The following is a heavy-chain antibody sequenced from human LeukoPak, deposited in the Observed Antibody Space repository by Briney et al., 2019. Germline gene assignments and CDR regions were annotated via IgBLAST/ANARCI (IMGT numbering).Heavy chain of an antibody. CDR2: ISDSSVNI. J-gene: IGHJ3*02. Sequence: PGGSLRLSCAGSGFTFSSYAMSWVRQAPGKGLDWVSAISDSSVNIYYADSVKGRFTISRDNSKNTVYLQMNSLRDEDTAVYYCAKRAVAGTWSAFDIWGQGTVVTVSS. D-gene: IGHD6-19*01. V-gene: IGHV3-23*01. CDR1: GFTFSSYA. CDR3: AKRAVAGTWSAFDI.